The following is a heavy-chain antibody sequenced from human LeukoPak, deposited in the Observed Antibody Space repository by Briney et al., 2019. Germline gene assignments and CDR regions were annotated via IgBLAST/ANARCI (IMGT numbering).Heavy chain of an antibody. CDR2: IYSGCTT. V-gene: IGHV3-53*01. J-gene: IGHJ4*02. D-gene: IGHD6-13*01. Sequence: GGSLRLSCAASGFTVSSNYMSWVRQAPGKGLGWVSVIYSGCTTYYADSVKGRFTISRDNSKNTLYLQMNSLRAEDTAVYYCARGIAAAGRFDYWGQGTLVTVSS. CDR1: GFTVSSNY. CDR3: ARGIAAAGRFDY.